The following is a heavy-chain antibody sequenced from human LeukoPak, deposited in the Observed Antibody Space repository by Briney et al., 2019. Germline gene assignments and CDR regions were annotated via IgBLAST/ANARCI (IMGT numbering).Heavy chain of an antibody. D-gene: IGHD6-19*01. V-gene: IGHV3-53*01. CDR2: IYSGGST. CDR1: GFTVSSNY. J-gene: IGHJ4*02. CDR3: AKGGYSSGWRNYFDY. Sequence: GGSLRLSCAASGFTVSSNYMSWVRQAPGKGLGWVSVIYSGGSTYYADSVKGRFTISRDNSKDTLYLQMNSLRAEDTAVYYCAKGGYSSGWRNYFDYWGQGTLVTVSS.